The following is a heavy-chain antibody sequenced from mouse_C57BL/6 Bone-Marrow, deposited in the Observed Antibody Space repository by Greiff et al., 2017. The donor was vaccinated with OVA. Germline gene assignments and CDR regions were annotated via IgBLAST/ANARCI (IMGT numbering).Heavy chain of an antibody. CDR1: GFTFSDYG. CDR2: ISSGSSTI. Sequence: EVKLVESGGGLVKPGGSLKLSCAASGFTFSDYGMHWVRQAPEKGLEWVAYISSGSSTIYYADTVKGRFTISRDNAKNTLFLQMTSLRSEDTAMYYCARMDYGSSYDVMDYWGQGTSVTVSS. CDR3: ARMDYGSSYDVMDY. J-gene: IGHJ4*01. V-gene: IGHV5-17*01. D-gene: IGHD1-1*01.